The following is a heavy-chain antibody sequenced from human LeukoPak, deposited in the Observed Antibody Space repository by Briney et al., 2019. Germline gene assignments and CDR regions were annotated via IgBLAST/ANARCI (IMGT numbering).Heavy chain of an antibody. D-gene: IGHD5-24*01. CDR3: AKDRIPDGKYSIDF. J-gene: IGHJ4*02. Sequence: GGSLRLSCAASGFTFSTYAMNWVRQAPGKGLEWVSVIVGNGGGIHYADSVKGRFTISRDNSKNTLYLQMNSLRAEDTAVYYFAKDRIPDGKYSIDFWGQGTLVTVSS. CDR1: GFTFSTYA. V-gene: IGHV3-23*01. CDR2: IVGNGGGI.